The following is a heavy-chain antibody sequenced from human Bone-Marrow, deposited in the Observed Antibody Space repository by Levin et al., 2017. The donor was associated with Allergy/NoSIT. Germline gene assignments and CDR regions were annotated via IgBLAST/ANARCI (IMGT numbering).Heavy chain of an antibody. CDR3: ARTLGYCSGDGCYYYFDY. CDR2: IDQSGNT. Sequence: SQTLSLTCAVSNYSISSGFHWGWIRQPPGKGLEWIGSIDQSGNTYYSPSLKSRVTISVDTSKNQFSLRLTSVSAADTAVYYCARTLGYCSGDGCYYYFDYWGQGTLVTGSS. V-gene: IGHV4-38-2*01. J-gene: IGHJ4*02. D-gene: IGHD2-15*01. CDR1: NYSISSGFH.